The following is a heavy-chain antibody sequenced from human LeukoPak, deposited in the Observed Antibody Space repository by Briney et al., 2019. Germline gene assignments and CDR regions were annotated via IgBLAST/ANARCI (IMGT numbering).Heavy chain of an antibody. CDR1: GYTFTSYG. CDR3: AAQRGYSYGYSFDY. CDR2: ISAYNGNT. Sequence: ASVKVSCKASGYTFTSYGISWVRQAPGQGLEWMGWISAYNGNTNYAQKLQGRVTMTTDTSTGTAYMELRSLRSDDTTVYYCAAQRGYSYGYSFDYWGQGTLVTVSS. V-gene: IGHV1-18*01. J-gene: IGHJ4*02. D-gene: IGHD5-18*01.